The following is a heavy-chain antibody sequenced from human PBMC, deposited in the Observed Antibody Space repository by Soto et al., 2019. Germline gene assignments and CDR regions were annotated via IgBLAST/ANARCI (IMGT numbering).Heavy chain of an antibody. CDR2: ISPSTSHI. V-gene: IGHV3-21*01. Sequence: GGSLRLSCAVSGFTLSSCTMNWVRQAPGKGLEWVSSISPSTSHIYYADSVKGRFTISRDNAKNSLFLQMNSLRAEDTAVYYCSGCSGGACHQNYGMDVWGQGTTVTVSS. CDR1: GFTLSSCT. D-gene: IGHD2-15*01. CDR3: SGCSGGACHQNYGMDV. J-gene: IGHJ6*02.